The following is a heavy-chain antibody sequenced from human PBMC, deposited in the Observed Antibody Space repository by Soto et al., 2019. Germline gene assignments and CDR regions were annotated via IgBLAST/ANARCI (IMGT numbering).Heavy chain of an antibody. CDR2: ISAYNGNT. V-gene: IGHV1-18*01. CDR3: ARGGATNDY. J-gene: IGHJ4*02. CDR1: GYTFTNFG. Sequence: QVQLVQSGAEVKKPGASVKVSCKASGYTFTNFGISWVRQAPGQGLEWMGWISAYNGNTNYAQKFQGRVTMTTDPSTSTACMGVRSLRVDDTAVYYCARGGATNDYWGQGTVVTVSS. D-gene: IGHD3-16*01.